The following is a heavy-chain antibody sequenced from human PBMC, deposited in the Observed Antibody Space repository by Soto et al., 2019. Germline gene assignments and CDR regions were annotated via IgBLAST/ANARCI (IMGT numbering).Heavy chain of an antibody. D-gene: IGHD7-27*01. CDR2: ISYDGTNK. Sequence: QVQLVESVGGVVQPGRSLRLSCAASGFSFSISPMHWVRQAPGKGPEWVALISYDGTNKFYADSVKGRFTISRDNSKSTLYLQVDILRPEDAAVYYCARDPKTSGGQHWAFNYFDSWGQGTLVTVSS. V-gene: IGHV3-30-3*01. J-gene: IGHJ4*02. CDR1: GFSFSISP. CDR3: ARDPKTSGGQHWAFNYFDS.